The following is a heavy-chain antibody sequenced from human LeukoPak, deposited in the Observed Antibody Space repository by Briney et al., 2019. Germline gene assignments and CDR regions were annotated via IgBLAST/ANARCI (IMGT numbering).Heavy chain of an antibody. V-gene: IGHV3-9*01. CDR3: AKGVEVVPAAAHYFDY. Sequence: PGGSLRLSCAASGFTFDDYAMHWVRQAPGKGLEWVSGISWNSGSLGYADSVKGRFTISRDNAKNSLYLQMNSLRAEDTALYYCAKGVEVVPAAAHYFDYWGQGTLVTVSS. CDR1: GFTFDDYA. J-gene: IGHJ4*02. CDR2: ISWNSGSL. D-gene: IGHD2-2*01.